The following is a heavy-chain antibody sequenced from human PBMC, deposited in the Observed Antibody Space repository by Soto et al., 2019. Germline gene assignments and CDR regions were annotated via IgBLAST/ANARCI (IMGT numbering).Heavy chain of an antibody. V-gene: IGHV1-18*01. Sequence: QVQLVQSGAEVKRPGAPVKVSCKASGYTFRNYGITWVRQAPGQGLEWMAWISPYNGNTNYAQDLQGRVTMTTDTSTSTAYMELRSLTSEDTAMYYCARDLVSGSDFWRAYNGGYFDYWGQGTLVTVSS. CDR3: ARDLVSGSDFWRAYNGGYFDY. CDR2: ISPYNGNT. D-gene: IGHD3-3*01. CDR1: GYTFRNYG. J-gene: IGHJ4*02.